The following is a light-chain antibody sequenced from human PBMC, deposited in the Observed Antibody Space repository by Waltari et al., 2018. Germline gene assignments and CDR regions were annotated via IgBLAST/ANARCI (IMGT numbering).Light chain of an antibody. CDR2: ETS. CDR1: QRINGY. V-gene: IGKV3-11*01. CDR3: QHRSNWPPLFA. Sequence: EIVLTHSPATLSLSPGERATLSCRASQRINGYLAWYQQKPGQAPRLLIYETSNKDTGMPARFSGSGAGTDFTLNISSLEPEDFAVYYCQHRSNWPPLFAFGPVTKVDLK. J-gene: IGKJ3*01.